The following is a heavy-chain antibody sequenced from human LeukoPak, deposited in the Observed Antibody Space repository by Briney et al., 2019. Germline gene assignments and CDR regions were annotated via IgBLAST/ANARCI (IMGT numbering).Heavy chain of an antibody. D-gene: IGHD6-19*01. CDR1: GGSFSGYY. CDR2: INHSGSA. Sequence: SETLSLTCAVYGGSFSGYYWSWIRQPPGKGLEWIGEINHSGSANHNPSLKSRVTISVDTSKNQFSLKLSSVTAADTAVYYCAGRPVEGWYGVIGWWFDPGAREPWSPSPQ. J-gene: IGHJ5*02. CDR3: AGRPVEGWYGVIGWWFDP. V-gene: IGHV4-34*01.